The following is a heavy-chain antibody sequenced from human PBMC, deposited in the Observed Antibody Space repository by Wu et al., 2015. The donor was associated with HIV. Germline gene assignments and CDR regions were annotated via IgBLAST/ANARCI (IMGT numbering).Heavy chain of an antibody. J-gene: IGHJ4*02. V-gene: IGHV1-2*02. CDR3: GTVPRTGPQGY. D-gene: IGHD1-1*01. Sequence: QVHLVQSGAEVKKPGASVKVSCKASGYTFTDYFIHWIRQAPGQGLEWMGWTNLNTGGTNYAPKFQGRVTMTRDTSLNTAYLELNSLGFDDTAIYYCGTVPRTGPQGYWGQGTLVTVSS. CDR2: TNLNTGGT. CDR1: GYTFTDYF.